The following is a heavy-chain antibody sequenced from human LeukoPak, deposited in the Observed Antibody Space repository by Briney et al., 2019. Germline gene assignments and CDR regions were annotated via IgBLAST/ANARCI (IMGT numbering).Heavy chain of an antibody. D-gene: IGHD6-19*01. CDR1: GFTFSRYG. Sequence: GGSLRLSCLASGFTFSRYGMFWVRQAPGKGLEWVAFTRYEGSNEDYTRSVKGRFTISRDNSKNTLYLQMNSLRAEDTAVYYCAKGGSGWSLDSWGQGALVTVSS. CDR3: AKGGSGWSLDS. V-gene: IGHV3-30*02. J-gene: IGHJ4*02. CDR2: TRYEGSNE.